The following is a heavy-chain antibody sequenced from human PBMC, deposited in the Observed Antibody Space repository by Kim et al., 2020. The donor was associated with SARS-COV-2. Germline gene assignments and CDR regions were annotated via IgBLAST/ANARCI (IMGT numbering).Heavy chain of an antibody. Sequence: ASVKVSCKASDNTFAIYDVSWVRPAPGQGLEWMGRINAQGGNTYYAQNVQGRVTITKDTSTRTAFMELSSLRSDDTAVYFCLSGSYHTYWGQGTLVTVSS. V-gene: IGHV1-18*01. CDR2: INAQGGNT. J-gene: IGHJ4*02. CDR3: LSGSYHTY. D-gene: IGHD1-1*01. CDR1: DNTFAIYD.